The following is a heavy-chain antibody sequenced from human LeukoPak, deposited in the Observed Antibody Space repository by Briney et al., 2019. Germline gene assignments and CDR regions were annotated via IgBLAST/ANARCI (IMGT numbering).Heavy chain of an antibody. J-gene: IGHJ3*02. D-gene: IGHD3-10*01. CDR1: GGSISSSSYY. Sequence: SETLSLTCTVSGGSISSSSYYWGWIRQPPGKGLEWIVSIYYSGSTYYNPSPKSRVTISVDTSQNQFSLKLSSVTAADTAVYYCARDPVLLWFGESETGDAFDIWGQGTMVSVSS. V-gene: IGHV4-39*07. CDR3: ARDPVLLWFGESETGDAFDI. CDR2: IYYSGST.